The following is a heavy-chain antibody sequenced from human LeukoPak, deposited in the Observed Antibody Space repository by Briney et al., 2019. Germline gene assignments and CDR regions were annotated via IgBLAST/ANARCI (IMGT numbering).Heavy chain of an antibody. CDR3: ATDPIYCSSTSCYRLFGY. V-gene: IGHV1-24*01. CDR1: GYTLTELS. CDR2: FDPEDGET. D-gene: IGHD2-2*01. Sequence: ASVKVSCKVSGYTLTELSMHWVRQAPGKGLECLGGFDPEDGETIYAQKFQGRVTMTEDTSTDTAYMELSSLRSEDTAVYYCATDPIYCSSTSCYRLFGYWGQGTLVTVSS. J-gene: IGHJ4*02.